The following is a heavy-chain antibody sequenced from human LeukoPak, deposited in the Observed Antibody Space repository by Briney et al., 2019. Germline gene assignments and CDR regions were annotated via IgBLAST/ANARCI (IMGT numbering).Heavy chain of an antibody. J-gene: IGHJ4*02. CDR3: ARAPPSSSYQFDY. CDR1: GYTFTSYD. V-gene: IGHV1-8*01. Sequence: ASVKASCKASGYTFTSYDINWVRQATGQGLEWMGWMNPNSGNTGYAQKFQGRVTMTRNTSISTAYMELSSLRSEDTAAYYCARAPPSSSYQFDYWGQGTLVTVSS. CDR2: MNPNSGNT. D-gene: IGHD3-16*02.